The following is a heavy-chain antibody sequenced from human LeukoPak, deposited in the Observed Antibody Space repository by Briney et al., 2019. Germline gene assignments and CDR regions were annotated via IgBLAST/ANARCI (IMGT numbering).Heavy chain of an antibody. D-gene: IGHD5-24*01. CDR1: NYTIGSYG. CDR3: ARGRLQLDYYCYSMDV. V-gene: IGHV1-18*01. Sequence: ASVKVSCKASNYTIGSYGISWVRQAPGQGLEWMGWISGYNGKTKYAQKFQGRVTMTTDTSTSTAYMELRSLRSDDTAVYFCARGRLQLDYYCYSMDVWGIGTTVTVSS. CDR2: ISGYNGKT. J-gene: IGHJ6*03.